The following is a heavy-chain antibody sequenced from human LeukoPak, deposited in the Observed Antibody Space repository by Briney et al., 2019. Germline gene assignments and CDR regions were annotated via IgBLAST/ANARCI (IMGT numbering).Heavy chain of an antibody. CDR2: ISGSGGST. CDR3: AKDLTDYYGSGSYSLFDY. D-gene: IGHD3-10*01. Sequence: GGSLRLSCAASGFTVSSNYMSWVRQAPGKGLEWVSAISGSGGSTYYADSVKGRFTISRDNSKNTLYLQMNSLRAEDTAVYYCAKDLTDYYGSGSYSLFDYWGQGTLVTVSS. V-gene: IGHV3-23*01. J-gene: IGHJ4*02. CDR1: GFTVSSNY.